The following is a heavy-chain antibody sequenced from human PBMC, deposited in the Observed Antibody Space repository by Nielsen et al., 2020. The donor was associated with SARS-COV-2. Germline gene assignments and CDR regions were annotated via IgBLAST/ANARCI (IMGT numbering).Heavy chain of an antibody. CDR1: GFTFSSYA. V-gene: IGHV3-30*04. CDR3: ARDGRSSSWYESYYFDY. D-gene: IGHD6-13*01. J-gene: IGHJ4*02. CDR2: ISYDGSNK. Sequence: GESLKISCAASGFTFSSYAMHWVRQAPGKGLEWVAVISYDGSNKYYADSVKGRFTISRDNAKNSLYLQMNSLRAEDTAVYYCARDGRSSSWYESYYFDYWGQGTLVTVSS.